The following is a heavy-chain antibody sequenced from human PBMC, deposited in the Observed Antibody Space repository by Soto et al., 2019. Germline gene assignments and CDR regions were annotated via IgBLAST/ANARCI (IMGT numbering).Heavy chain of an antibody. Sequence: EVQLLESGGGLVQPGGYLSLSCAASGFTFSNYAMSWVRQAPGKGLEWVSAISGSGDSTYYSDSVKGRFTIAGDNSKNTLYLQMNSLRAEDTTVYYCSKALASASSHFVDYWGQGTLVTVSS. V-gene: IGHV3-23*01. J-gene: IGHJ4*02. CDR2: ISGSGDST. D-gene: IGHD6-19*01. CDR1: GFTFSNYA. CDR3: SKALASASSHFVDY.